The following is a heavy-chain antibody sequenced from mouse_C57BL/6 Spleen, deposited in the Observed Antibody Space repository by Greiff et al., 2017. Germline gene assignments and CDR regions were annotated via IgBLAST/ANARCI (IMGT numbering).Heavy chain of an antibody. D-gene: IGHD2-3*01. V-gene: IGHV1-4*01. CDR1: GYTFTSYT. CDR3: ARDDGYSWYFDV. J-gene: IGHJ1*03. Sequence: QVQLKQSGAELARPGASVKMSCKASGYTFTSYTMHWVKQRPGQGLEWIGYINPSSGYTKYNQKFKDKATLTADKSSSTAYMRLSSLTSADSAVYYCARDDGYSWYFDVWGTGTTVTVSS. CDR2: INPSSGYT.